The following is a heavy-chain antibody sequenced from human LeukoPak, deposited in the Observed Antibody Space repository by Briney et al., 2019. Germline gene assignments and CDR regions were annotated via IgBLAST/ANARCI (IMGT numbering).Heavy chain of an antibody. CDR3: ARELVSSGTGYFDL. J-gene: IGHJ2*01. V-gene: IGHV3-23*01. CDR1: GFTFGNFG. CDR2: ITGSSTWT. Sequence: GGSLRLSCEASGFTFGNFGMIWVRQAPGKGLQWVSGITGSSTWTYYAASVKGRFTVSGDNSQNTLHLQMNSLRADDTAVYYCARELVSSGTGYFDLWGRGTLVTVSS. D-gene: IGHD3-10*01.